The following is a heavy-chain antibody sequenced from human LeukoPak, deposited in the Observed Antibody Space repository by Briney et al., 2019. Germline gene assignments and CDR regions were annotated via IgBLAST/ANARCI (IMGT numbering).Heavy chain of an antibody. J-gene: IGHJ4*02. V-gene: IGHV1-69*02. D-gene: IGHD2-2*01. CDR1: GGTFSSYT. CDR2: IIPILGIA. CDR3: ARPYCSSTSCYDR. Sequence: SVKVSCKASGGTFSSYTISWVRQAPGQGLEWMGRIIPILGIANYAQKFQGRVTITADKSTSTAYMELSSLRSEDTAVYYCARPYCSSTSCYDRWGQGTLVTVSS.